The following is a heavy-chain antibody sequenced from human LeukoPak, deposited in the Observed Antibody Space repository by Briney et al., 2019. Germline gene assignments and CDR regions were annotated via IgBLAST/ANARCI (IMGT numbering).Heavy chain of an antibody. CDR3: AKDRYGSGRPYGMDV. Sequence: GGSLRLSCAASGFTFSSYAMSWVRQAPGKGLEWVSAISGSGGSTYYADSVKGRFTISRDNSKNTLYLQMNSLRADDTAVYYCAKDRYGSGRPYGMDVWGQGTTVTVSS. J-gene: IGHJ6*02. V-gene: IGHV3-23*01. CDR2: ISGSGGST. CDR1: GFTFSSYA. D-gene: IGHD3-10*01.